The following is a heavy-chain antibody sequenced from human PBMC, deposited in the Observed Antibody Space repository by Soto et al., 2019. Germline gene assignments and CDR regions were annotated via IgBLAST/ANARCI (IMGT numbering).Heavy chain of an antibody. D-gene: IGHD3-22*01. CDR3: AKGGVGYYDSSPRYYFDY. Sequence: GGSLRLSCAASGFTFSSYAMSWVRQAPGKGLEWVSAISGSGGSTYYADSVKGRFTISRDNSKNTLYLQMNSLRAEDTAVYYCAKGGVGYYDSSPRYYFDYWGQGTLVTVS. CDR2: ISGSGGST. J-gene: IGHJ4*02. CDR1: GFTFSSYA. V-gene: IGHV3-23*01.